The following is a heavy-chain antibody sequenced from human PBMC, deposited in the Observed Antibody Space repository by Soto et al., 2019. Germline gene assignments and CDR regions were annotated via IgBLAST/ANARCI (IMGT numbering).Heavy chain of an antibody. J-gene: IGHJ6*02. CDR1: GYTFTSYG. D-gene: IGHD2-2*01. V-gene: IGHV1-18*01. Sequence: QVQLVQSGAEVKKPGASVKVSCKASGYTFTSYGISWVRQAPGQGLEWMGWISAYNGNTNYAQKLQGRVTMTTDTSASTDEMELSSLRCDDTAVYYGARRGGDCISTGGYASLHYYYYGMDVWGQGTTVTVSS. CDR3: ARRGGDCISTGGYASLHYYYYGMDV. CDR2: ISAYNGNT.